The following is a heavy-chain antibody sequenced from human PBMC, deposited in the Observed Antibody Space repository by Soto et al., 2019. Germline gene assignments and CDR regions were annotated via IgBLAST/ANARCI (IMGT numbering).Heavy chain of an antibody. CDR2: IYYSGST. J-gene: IGHJ4*03. D-gene: IGHD5-12*01. Sequence: SETLSLTCTVSGGSVSSGSYYWSWIRQPPGKGLEGIGYIYYSGSTNYNPSLKSRVTISVDTSKNQFSLKLSSVTAADTAVYYCARSGYSGSQFDQWGHGTLVTVSS. CDR3: ARSGYSGSQFDQ. CDR1: GGSVSSGSYY. V-gene: IGHV4-61*01.